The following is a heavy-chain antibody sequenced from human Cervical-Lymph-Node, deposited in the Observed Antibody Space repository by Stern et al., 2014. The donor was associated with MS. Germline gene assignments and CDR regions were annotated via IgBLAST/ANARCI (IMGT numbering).Heavy chain of an antibody. V-gene: IGHV1-18*01. Sequence: VHLVESGAEVKKPGASVKISCKPSGYTFASYGLSWVRQAPGQGLEWMGWISPHNGATNYAETLQGRAIMTTATSTNSAYMELRSLRSDDTAVYYCARKGYSSGWSGYFDYWGRGTAVTVSS. CDR3: ARKGYSSGWSGYFDY. J-gene: IGHJ4*02. D-gene: IGHD6-19*01. CDR2: ISPHNGAT. CDR1: GYTFASYG.